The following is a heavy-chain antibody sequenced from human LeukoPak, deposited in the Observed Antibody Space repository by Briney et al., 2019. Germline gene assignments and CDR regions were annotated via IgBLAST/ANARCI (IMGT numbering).Heavy chain of an antibody. V-gene: IGHV4-30-4*01. CDR2: IYYSGST. Sequence: SETLSLTCTVSGGSISSGDYYWRWLRQPPGRGREGLGYIYYSGSTYYNPSLKSRVTISVDTSKNQFSLKLSSVTAADTAVYYCARYFLGLYGYYFDYWGQGTLVTVSS. D-gene: IGHD3-10*01. CDR3: ARYFLGLYGYYFDY. CDR1: GGSISSGDYY. J-gene: IGHJ4*02.